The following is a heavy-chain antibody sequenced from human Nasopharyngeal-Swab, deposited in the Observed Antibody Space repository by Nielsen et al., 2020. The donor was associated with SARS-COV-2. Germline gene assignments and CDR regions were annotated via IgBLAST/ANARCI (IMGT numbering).Heavy chain of an antibody. Sequence: ASVKVSCKASGYTFTSYYMHWVRQAPGQGLEWMGIINPSGGSTSYAQKFRGRVTMTRDTSTSTVYMELSSLRSEDTAVYYCAVAGGGILGTYYYYGMDVWGQGTTVTVSS. CDR2: INPSGGST. CDR3: AVAGGGILGTYYYYGMDV. CDR1: GYTFTSYY. D-gene: IGHD3-16*01. J-gene: IGHJ6*02. V-gene: IGHV1-46*01.